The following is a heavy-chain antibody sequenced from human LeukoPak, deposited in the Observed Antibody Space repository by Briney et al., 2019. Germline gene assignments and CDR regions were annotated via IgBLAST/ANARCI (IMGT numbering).Heavy chain of an antibody. V-gene: IGHV3-7*01. CDR1: GFTFTTYW. J-gene: IGHJ4*02. D-gene: IGHD3-10*01. CDR2: IKQDGTEK. Sequence: EPGGSLRLSCAASGFTFTTYWMSWVRQAPGKGLEWVANIKQDGTEKYYVDSVKGRFTISRDNAKNSLSLQMNSLRVEDTAVYYCAKVAKYYYGSETYYFFEHWGQGTPVTASS. CDR3: AKVAKYYYGSETYYFFEH.